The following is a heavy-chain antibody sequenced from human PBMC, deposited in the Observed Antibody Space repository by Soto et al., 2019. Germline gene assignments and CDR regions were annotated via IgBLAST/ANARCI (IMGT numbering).Heavy chain of an antibody. CDR3: AKDRRDGYNLDY. Sequence: SLRLSCAASGFTFSSYGMHWVRQAPGKGLEWVAVISYDGSNKYYADSVKGRFTISRDNSKNTLYLQMNSLRAEDTAVYYCAKDRRDGYNLDYWGQGTLVTVSS. J-gene: IGHJ4*02. V-gene: IGHV3-30*18. CDR2: ISYDGSNK. D-gene: IGHD5-12*01. CDR1: GFTFSSYG.